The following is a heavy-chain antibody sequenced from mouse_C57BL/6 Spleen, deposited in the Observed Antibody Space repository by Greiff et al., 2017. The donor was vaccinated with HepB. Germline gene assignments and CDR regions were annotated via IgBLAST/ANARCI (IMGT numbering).Heavy chain of an antibody. V-gene: IGHV1-69*01. J-gene: IGHJ2*01. Sequence: VQLQQPGAELVMPGASVKLSCKASGYTFTSYWMHWVKQRPGQGLEWIGEIDPSDSYTNYNQKFKGKSTLTVDKSSSTAYMQLSSLTSEDSAVYYCARVWERSYFDYWGQGTTLTVSS. CDR3: ARVWERSYFDY. CDR1: GYTFTSYW. CDR2: IDPSDSYT. D-gene: IGHD4-1*01.